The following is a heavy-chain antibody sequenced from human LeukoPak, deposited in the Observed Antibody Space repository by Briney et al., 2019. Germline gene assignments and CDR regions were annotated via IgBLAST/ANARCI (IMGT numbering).Heavy chain of an antibody. CDR1: GFTFSSYA. CDR3: AKVAETYYDILTGYPPDY. Sequence: GGPLRLSCAASGFTFSSYAMSWVRQAPGKGLEWVSAISGSGGSTYYADSVKGRFTISRDNSKNTLYLQMNSLRAEDTAVYYCAKVAETYYDILTGYPPDYWGQGTLVTVSS. V-gene: IGHV3-23*01. CDR2: ISGSGGST. J-gene: IGHJ4*02. D-gene: IGHD3-9*01.